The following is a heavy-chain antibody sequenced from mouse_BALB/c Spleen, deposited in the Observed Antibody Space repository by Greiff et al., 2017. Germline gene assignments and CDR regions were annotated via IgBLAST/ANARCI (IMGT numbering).Heavy chain of an antibody. CDR2: ISYSGST. J-gene: IGHJ4*01. V-gene: IGHV3-2*02. Sequence: EVQLQESGPGLVKPSQSLSLTCTVTGYSITSDYAWNWIRQFPGNKLEWMGYISYSGSTSYNPSLKSRISITRDTSKNQFFLQLNSVTTEDTATYYCARTTVSYAMDYWGQGTSVTVSS. CDR1: GYSITSDYA. CDR3: ARTTVSYAMDY. D-gene: IGHD1-1*01.